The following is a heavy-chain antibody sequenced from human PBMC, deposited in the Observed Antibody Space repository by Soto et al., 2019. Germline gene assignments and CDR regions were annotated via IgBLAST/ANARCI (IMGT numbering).Heavy chain of an antibody. V-gene: IGHV1-46*01. D-gene: IGHD3-10*01. CDR2: IDTRGGSA. Sequence: QAQLVQSGAAVKKPGASANISCKASGYTFTRYNIHWVRQAAGQGLEWMGIIDTRGGSADYTQRFHGRVTMTRDTSTGTVYMELSSLGSEDTAVYYCARDLPRDLVRGSFDIWGQGTMVTVSS. CDR1: GYTFTRYN. CDR3: ARDLPRDLVRGSFDI. J-gene: IGHJ3*02.